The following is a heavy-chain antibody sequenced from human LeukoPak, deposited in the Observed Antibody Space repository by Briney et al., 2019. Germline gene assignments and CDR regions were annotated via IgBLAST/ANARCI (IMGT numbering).Heavy chain of an antibody. D-gene: IGHD3-22*01. V-gene: IGHV3-23*01. Sequence: QPGRSLRLSCAASGFTFSSYAMSWVRQAPGKGLEWVSAISGSGGSTYYADSVKGRFTISRDNSKNTLYLQMNSLRAEDTAVYYCAKSHINYYDSSGCFDYWGQGTLVTVSS. J-gene: IGHJ4*02. CDR1: GFTFSSYA. CDR3: AKSHINYYDSSGCFDY. CDR2: ISGSGGST.